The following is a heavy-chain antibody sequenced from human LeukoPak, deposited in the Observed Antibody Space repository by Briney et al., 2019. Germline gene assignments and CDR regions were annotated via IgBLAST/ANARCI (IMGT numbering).Heavy chain of an antibody. CDR2: ISSSSSTI. D-gene: IGHD6-13*01. CDR1: GFTFNNYS. V-gene: IGHV3-48*04. J-gene: IGHJ4*02. Sequence: GGSLRLSCAASGFTFNNYSMNWARQAPGKGLEWVSYISSSSSTIDYADSVKGRFTISRDNAKNSLYLLMNSLRAEDTAVYYCARLLGSSWYSPFDYWGQGTLVTVSS. CDR3: ARLLGSSWYSPFDY.